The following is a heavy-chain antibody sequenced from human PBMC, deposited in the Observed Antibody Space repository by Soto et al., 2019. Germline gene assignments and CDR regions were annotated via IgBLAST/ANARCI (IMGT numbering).Heavy chain of an antibody. CDR3: ARVKLGAPPHAFDI. CDR1: GASITINY. V-gene: IGHV4-59*01. D-gene: IGHD1-26*01. Sequence: SETLSLTCPVSGASITINYWSWIRQPPGKVLEWIGDIYYSGSTNYNPSLKSRVTISADTSHHQFSLNLSSVTAADTAVYYCARVKLGAPPHAFDIWGQGTMVTVS. J-gene: IGHJ3*02. CDR2: IYYSGST.